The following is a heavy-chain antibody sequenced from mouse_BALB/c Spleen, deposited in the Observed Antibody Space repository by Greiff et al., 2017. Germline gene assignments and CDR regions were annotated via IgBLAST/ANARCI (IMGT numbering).Heavy chain of an antibody. CDR3: ARMITASMDY. D-gene: IGHD2-4*01. CDR2: ISSGGSYT. V-gene: IGHV5-9-4*01. CDR1: GFTFSSYA. Sequence: EVNVVESGGGLVKPGGSLKLSCAASGFTFSSYAMSWVRQSPEKRLEWVAEISSGGSYTYYPDTVTGRFTISRDNAKNTLYLEMSSLRSEDTAMYYCARMITASMDYWGQGTSVTVSP. J-gene: IGHJ4*01.